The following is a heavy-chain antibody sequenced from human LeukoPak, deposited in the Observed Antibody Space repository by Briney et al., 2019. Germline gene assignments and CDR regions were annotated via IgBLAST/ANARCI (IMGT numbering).Heavy chain of an antibody. J-gene: IGHJ5*02. Sequence: GGSLRLSCAASGFSFSSYCMTWVRQAPGKGLEWVSYISGNSSTIYYADSVKGRFTISRDNAKNSLYLQMNSLRAEDTAIYYCATPRGEYYPLPWGQGTLVTVSS. D-gene: IGHD3-10*01. V-gene: IGHV3-48*01. CDR2: ISGNSSTI. CDR1: GFSFSSYC. CDR3: ATPRGEYYPLP.